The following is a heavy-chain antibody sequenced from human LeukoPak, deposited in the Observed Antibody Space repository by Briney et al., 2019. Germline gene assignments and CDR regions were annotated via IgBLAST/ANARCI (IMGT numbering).Heavy chain of an antibody. CDR1: GGSFSGYY. D-gene: IGHD2-2*01. CDR3: ARVGGPAASDAFDI. CDR2: INHSGST. J-gene: IGHJ3*02. Sequence: SETLSLTCAVYGGSFSGYYWSWIRQPPGKGLEWIGEINHSGSTNYNPSLKSRVTISVDTSKNQFSLKLSSVTAADTAVYYCARVGGPAASDAFDIWGQGTMVTVSS. V-gene: IGHV4-34*01.